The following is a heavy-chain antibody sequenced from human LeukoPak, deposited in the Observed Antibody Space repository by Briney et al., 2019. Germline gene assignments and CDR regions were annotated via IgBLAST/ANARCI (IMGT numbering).Heavy chain of an antibody. V-gene: IGHV3-49*04. Sequence: TLSLSCTASTFTFGDYAMSRVRQAPGQGLEWVGFIRSKAYGGTTEYAASVKGRFTISRDDSKSIAYLRMNSLKTEDTAVYYCTRVGPLWFGEPYYMDVWGKGTTVTISS. J-gene: IGHJ6*03. CDR2: IRSKAYGGTT. CDR3: TRVGPLWFGEPYYMDV. D-gene: IGHD3-10*01. CDR1: TFTFGDYA.